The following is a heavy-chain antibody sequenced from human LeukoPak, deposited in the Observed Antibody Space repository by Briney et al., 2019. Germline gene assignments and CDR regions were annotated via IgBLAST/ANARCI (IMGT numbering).Heavy chain of an antibody. D-gene: IGHD4-17*01. CDR1: GFNFGSYS. V-gene: IGHV3-23*01. J-gene: IGHJ4*02. CDR2: ISAGSATT. Sequence: GGSLRLSRAASGFNFGSYSMTWVRQAPGKGLEWVSVISAGSATTFYADSVKGRFTISRDNAKNTVFLQMSSLRAEDTAVYYCAKGYYGDYGYYFDYWGQGTLVTVSS. CDR3: AKGYYGDYGYYFDY.